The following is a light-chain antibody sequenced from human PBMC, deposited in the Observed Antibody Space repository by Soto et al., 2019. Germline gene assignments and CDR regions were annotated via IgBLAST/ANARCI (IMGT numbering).Light chain of an antibody. CDR3: QKSSSIPYT. J-gene: IGKJ2*01. Sequence: DIQMTQSPSSLSASVGDRVTITCRANQTISTYLNWYQQIPGKAPKLLIYGASNLQNGVPSRFIGSGSGTDFTLTISSLQPEDFATHYCQKSSSIPYTFGQGTKLEIK. CDR1: QTISTY. V-gene: IGKV1-39*01. CDR2: GAS.